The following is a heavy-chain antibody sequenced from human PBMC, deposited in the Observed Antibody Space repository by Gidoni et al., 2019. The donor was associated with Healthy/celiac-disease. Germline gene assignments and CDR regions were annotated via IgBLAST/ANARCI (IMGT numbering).Heavy chain of an antibody. V-gene: IGHV1-24*01. D-gene: IGHD3-22*01. J-gene: IGHJ6*02. CDR2: FDPEDGET. CDR1: GYTLTELS. Sequence: QVQLVQSGAEVKKPGASVKVACKVSGYTLTELSMHWVRQAPGKGLEWMGGFDPEDGETIYAQKFQGRVTMTEDTSTDTAYMELSSLRSEDTAVYYCATTLLNDSSGYYSLYYYYYGMDVWGQGTTVTVSS. CDR3: ATTLLNDSSGYYSLYYYYYGMDV.